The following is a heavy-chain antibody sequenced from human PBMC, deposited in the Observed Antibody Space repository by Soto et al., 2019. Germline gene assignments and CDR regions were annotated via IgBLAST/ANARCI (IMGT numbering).Heavy chain of an antibody. CDR3: ATYRKFFQI. J-gene: IGHJ3*02. CDR1: GGCIRGWYYS. Sequence: PSETRSLTCAVSGGCIRGWYYSLSLILQPPGKDLEWIGFIYNSGSTYYNSTFNSRCTISVDRSKHHFFLNLRSVTAADTAVYYCATYRKFFQIWGQGPKVTASS. CDR2: IYNSGST. V-gene: IGHV4-30-2*01.